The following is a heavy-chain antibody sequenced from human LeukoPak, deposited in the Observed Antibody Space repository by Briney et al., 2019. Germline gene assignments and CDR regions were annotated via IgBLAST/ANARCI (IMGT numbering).Heavy chain of an antibody. CDR3: ARYCSSTSCYSPPYYYYYMDV. D-gene: IGHD2-2*02. CDR1: GFTFSSYS. CDR2: ISSSSSYI. V-gene: IGHV3-21*01. J-gene: IGHJ6*03. Sequence: GGSLRLSCAASGFTFSSYSMNWVRQAPGKGLEWVSSISSSSSYIYYADSVKGRFTISRDNAKNSLYLQMNSLRAEDTAVYYCARYCSSTSCYSPPYYYYYMDVWGKGTTVTVSS.